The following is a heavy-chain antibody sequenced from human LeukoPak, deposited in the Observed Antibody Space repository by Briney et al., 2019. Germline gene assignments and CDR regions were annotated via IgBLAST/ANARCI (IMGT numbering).Heavy chain of an antibody. V-gene: IGHV3-30*02. CDR3: AKIETPRWVGATTEAFDI. J-gene: IGHJ3*02. CDR1: GFTFSSYG. Sequence: GGSLRLSCAASGFTFSSYGMHWVRQAPGKGLEWVAFIRYDGSNKYYADSVKGRFTISRDNSKNTLYLQMNSLRAEDTAVYYCAKIETPRWVGATTEAFDIWGQGTMVTVSS. CDR2: IRYDGSNK. D-gene: IGHD1-26*01.